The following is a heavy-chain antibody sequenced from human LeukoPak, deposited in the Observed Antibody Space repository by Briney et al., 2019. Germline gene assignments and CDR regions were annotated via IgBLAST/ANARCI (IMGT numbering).Heavy chain of an antibody. CDR1: GGTFSSYA. D-gene: IGHD1-14*01. J-gene: IGHJ5*02. V-gene: IGHV1-69*04. CDR2: IIPIFGIA. Sequence: SVKVSCKASGGTFSSYAIGWVRQAPGQGLEWMGRIIPIFGIANYAQKFQGRVTITADKSTSTAYMELSSLRSEDTAVYYCAPYGTTGNWFDPWGQGTLVTVSS. CDR3: APYGTTGNWFDP.